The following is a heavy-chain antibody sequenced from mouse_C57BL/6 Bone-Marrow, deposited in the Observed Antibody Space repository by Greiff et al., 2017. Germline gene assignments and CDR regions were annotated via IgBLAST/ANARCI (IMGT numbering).Heavy chain of an antibody. Sequence: EVNVVESGGGLVKPGGSLKLSCAASGFTFSDYGMHWVRQAPEKGLEWVAYISSGSSTIYYADTVKGRFTISRDNAKNTLFLQMTSLRSEDTAMYYCAKEYYYGMDYWGQGTSVTVSS. CDR2: ISSGSSTI. CDR3: AKEYYYGMDY. J-gene: IGHJ4*01. V-gene: IGHV5-17*01. CDR1: GFTFSDYG.